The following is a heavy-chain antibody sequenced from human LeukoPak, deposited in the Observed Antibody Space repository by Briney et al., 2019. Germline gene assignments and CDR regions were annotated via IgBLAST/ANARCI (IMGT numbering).Heavy chain of an antibody. D-gene: IGHD3-22*01. CDR2: ISASGGTT. J-gene: IGHJ4*02. CDR3: AKGQSSSGLRNYFDY. V-gene: IGHV3-23*01. Sequence: GGSLRLSRAASGFTFSSYAMSWVRQAPGKGLEWVSGISASGGTTYYADSVKGRFTISRDNSKNTLYLQMNSLRAEDTAVYYCAKGQSSSGLRNYFDYWGQGTLVTVS. CDR1: GFTFSSYA.